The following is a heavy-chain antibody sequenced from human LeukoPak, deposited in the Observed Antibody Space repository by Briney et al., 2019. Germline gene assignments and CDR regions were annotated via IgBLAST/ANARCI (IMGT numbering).Heavy chain of an antibody. V-gene: IGHV4-34*01. D-gene: IGHD1-26*01. CDR2: INHSGST. CDR3: ARGGMSGSYYRNWFDP. Sequence: PSETLSLTCAVYGGSFSGYYWSWTRQPPGKGLEWIGEINHSGSTNYNPSLKSRVTISVDTSKNQFSLKLSSVTAADTAVYYCARGGMSGSYYRNWFDPWGQGTLVTVSS. J-gene: IGHJ5*02. CDR1: GGSFSGYY.